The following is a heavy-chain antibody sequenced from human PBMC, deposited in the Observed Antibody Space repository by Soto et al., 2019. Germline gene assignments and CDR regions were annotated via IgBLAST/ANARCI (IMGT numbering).Heavy chain of an antibody. CDR3: SRVGAGVNGDFMGVGDY. D-gene: IGHD7-27*01. CDR2: INPSGGAT. V-gene: IGHV1-46*03. Sequence: QVQLVQSGAEVKKPGASVKVSCKASGYTFTSYYMDWVRQAPGQGLEWMGIINPSGGATRYPQKFQGRVTMTSDTSTSTIYMELTSLRSEDTAVYYCSRVGAGVNGDFMGVGDYWGQGTLVTVSS. J-gene: IGHJ4*02. CDR1: GYTFTSYY.